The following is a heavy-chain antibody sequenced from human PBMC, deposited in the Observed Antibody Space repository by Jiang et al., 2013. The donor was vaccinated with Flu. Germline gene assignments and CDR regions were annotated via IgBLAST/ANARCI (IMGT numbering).Heavy chain of an antibody. V-gene: IGHV4-39*01. CDR3: ARHYGYNFGFVDS. D-gene: IGHD5-18*01. CDR2: IYSSGNA. CDR1: GGSITTTAYY. J-gene: IGHJ4*02. Sequence: GSGLVKPSETLSLTCSVSGGSITTTAYYWDWIRQPPGKGLEWIGNIYSSGNAYYNPSLKSRVTISVDTSKNHFSLRLTSLTAADTAVYYCARHYGYNFGFVDSWGQGDPGHRLL.